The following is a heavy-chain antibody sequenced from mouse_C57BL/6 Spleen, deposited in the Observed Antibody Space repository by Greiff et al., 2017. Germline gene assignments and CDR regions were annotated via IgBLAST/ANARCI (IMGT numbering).Heavy chain of an antibody. Sequence: QLQQPGAELVKPGASVKLSCKASGYTFTSYWMQWVKQRPGQGLEWIGEIDPSDSCTNYNQKFKGKATLTVDTSSSTAYMQLSSLTSEDSAVYYCARGGTGTGAYWGQGTLVTVSA. CDR2: IDPSDSCT. D-gene: IGHD4-1*01. V-gene: IGHV1-50*01. CDR1: GYTFTSYW. J-gene: IGHJ3*01. CDR3: ARGGTGTGAY.